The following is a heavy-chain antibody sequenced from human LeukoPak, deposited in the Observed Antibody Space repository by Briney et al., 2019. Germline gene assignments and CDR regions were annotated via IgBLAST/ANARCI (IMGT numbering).Heavy chain of an antibody. V-gene: IGHV4-39*02. J-gene: IGHJ4*02. CDR2: IYYSGST. CDR1: GGSISSSSYY. Sequence: SETLSLTCTVSGGSISSSSYYWGWIRQPPGKGLEWIGSIYYSGSTYYNPSLKSRVTISVDTSKNQFSLKLSSVTAADTAVYYCARELLELSYWGQGTLVTVSS. CDR3: ARELLELSY. D-gene: IGHD1-7*01.